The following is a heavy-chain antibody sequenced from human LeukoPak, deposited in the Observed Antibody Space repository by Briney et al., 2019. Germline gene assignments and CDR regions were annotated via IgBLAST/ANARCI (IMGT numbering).Heavy chain of an antibody. V-gene: IGHV1-18*01. CDR1: AYTSNTYG. D-gene: IGHD2-15*01. CDR2: ISGYNGDT. CDR3: ARGAKWHSAGFAY. J-gene: IGHJ4*02. Sequence: ASVNVSSNAAAYTSNTYGITWVRPAPRQGREWIGWISGYNGDTNHAKKLQGRVTMTTDPSTSTAYMELRSLRSDDTAVYYCARGAKWHSAGFAYWGQGTLVTVYS.